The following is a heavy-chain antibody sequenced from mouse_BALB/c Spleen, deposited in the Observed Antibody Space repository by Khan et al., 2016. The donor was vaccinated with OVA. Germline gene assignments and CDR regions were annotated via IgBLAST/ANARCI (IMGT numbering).Heavy chain of an antibody. Sequence: QVQLQQSGPELVRPGVSVKMSCKASGYTFTDYAMHWVKQSHAKSLEWIGIISTYYGNTNYNQKFKGKATMTVDKSSSTAYMQLASLTSEDSAIXYCAGPTVAYYYAMDYWGQGTSVTVSS. V-gene: IGHV1S137*01. D-gene: IGHD1-1*01. CDR3: AGPTVAYYYAMDY. J-gene: IGHJ4*01. CDR1: GYTFTDYA. CDR2: ISTYYGNT.